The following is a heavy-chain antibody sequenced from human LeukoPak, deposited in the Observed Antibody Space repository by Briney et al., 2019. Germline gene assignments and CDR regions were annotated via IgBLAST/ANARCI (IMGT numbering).Heavy chain of an antibody. J-gene: IGHJ6*02. CDR2: ITNSGTYT. CDR1: GFTFSGHY. CDR3: ARGHYGLDV. V-gene: IGHV3-11*05. Sequence: GGSLRLSCAASGFTFSGHYMSWIRQAPGQGLEWLSYITNSGTYTNYPDSVRGRFTISRDNAKSSLYLQMNRLRPEDTAIYYCARGHYGLDVWGQGTTVTVSS.